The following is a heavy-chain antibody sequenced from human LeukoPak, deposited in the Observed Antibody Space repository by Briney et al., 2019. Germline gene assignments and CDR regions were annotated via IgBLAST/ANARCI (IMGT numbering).Heavy chain of an antibody. CDR1: GFTFSSYA. D-gene: IGHD6-13*01. J-gene: IGHJ4*02. Sequence: GGSLRLSCAASGFTFSSYAMTWVRRAPGKGLEWVSDISGSGGSTYYADSVKGRFTISRDNSKNTLYLQMISLRAEDTAVYYCASRIVAAGFDYWGQGTLVTVSS. CDR2: ISGSGGST. CDR3: ASRIVAAGFDY. V-gene: IGHV3-23*01.